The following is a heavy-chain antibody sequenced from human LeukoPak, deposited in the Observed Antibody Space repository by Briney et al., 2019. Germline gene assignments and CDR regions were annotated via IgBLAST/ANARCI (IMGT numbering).Heavy chain of an antibody. CDR2: IYSGGST. D-gene: IGHD4/OR15-4a*01. Sequence: PGGSLRLSCAASGFTFSSYWMHWVRQAPGKGLEWVSFIYSGGSTHYSDSVKGRFTISRDNSKNTLYLQMNSLRAEDTAVYYCARRAGAYSHPYDYWGQGSLVTVSS. CDR3: ARRAGAYSHPYDY. V-gene: IGHV3-53*01. CDR1: GFTFSSYW. J-gene: IGHJ4*02.